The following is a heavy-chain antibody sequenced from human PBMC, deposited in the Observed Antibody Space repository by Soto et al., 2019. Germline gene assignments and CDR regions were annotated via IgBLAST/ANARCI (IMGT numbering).Heavy chain of an antibody. Sequence: GGSLRLSCAASGLTISSNYMSWVRQAPGKGLEWVSIIYGGGTTYYADSVKGRFTISRDNSKNTLYLQMNSLRAEDTAVYYCAKDQRGYYDFWSGYYYYYGMDVWGQGTTVTVSS. V-gene: IGHV3-53*05. J-gene: IGHJ6*02. CDR2: IYGGGTT. CDR1: GLTISSNY. D-gene: IGHD3-3*01. CDR3: AKDQRGYYDFWSGYYYYYGMDV.